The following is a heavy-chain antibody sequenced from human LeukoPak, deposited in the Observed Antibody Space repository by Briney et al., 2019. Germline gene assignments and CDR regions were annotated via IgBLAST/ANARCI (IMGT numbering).Heavy chain of an antibody. V-gene: IGHV4-39*01. CDR2: ISYSGNT. CDR3: ARHCCSGPAKRVFDI. D-gene: IGHD2-15*01. CDR1: GGSIISSDYH. J-gene: IGHJ3*02. Sequence: PSETLSLTCTVSGGSIISSDYHWGWVRQPPGKGLEWIGTISYSGNTDYNPSLRSRVTISVDTSNNQFSLRLGSLTAADTAVYHCARHCCSGPAKRVFDIWGQGTMVTVSS.